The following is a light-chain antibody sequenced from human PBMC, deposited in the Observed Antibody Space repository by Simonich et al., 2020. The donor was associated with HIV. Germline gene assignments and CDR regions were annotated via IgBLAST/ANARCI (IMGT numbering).Light chain of an antibody. CDR3: QQYNNWPQT. CDR1: QSVSSK. V-gene: IGKV3-15*01. Sequence: EIVMTQSPAPLSVSPGERATLSCRASQSVSSKLAWSQQKPGQAPRLLIYGASTRATGIPARFSGSGSGTEFNLTISSMQSEDFAVYYCQQYNNWPQTFGGGTKVEIK. CDR2: GAS. J-gene: IGKJ4*01.